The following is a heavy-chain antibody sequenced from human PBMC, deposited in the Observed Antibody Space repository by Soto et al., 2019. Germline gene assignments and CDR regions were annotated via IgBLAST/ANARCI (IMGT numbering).Heavy chain of an antibody. V-gene: IGHV4-61*01. J-gene: IGHJ4*02. CDR2: IYYSGST. CDR3: ARYLWSGYYLDY. CDR1: GGSVSSGSYY. Sequence: LSLTCTVSGGSVSSGSYYWSWIRQPPGKGLEWIGYIYYSGSTNYNPSLKSRVTISVDTSKNQFSLKLSSVTAADTAVYYCARYLWSGYYLDYWGQGTLVTVSS. D-gene: IGHD3-3*01.